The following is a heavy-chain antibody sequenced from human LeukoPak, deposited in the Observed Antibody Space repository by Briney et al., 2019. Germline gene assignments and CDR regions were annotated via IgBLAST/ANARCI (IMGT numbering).Heavy chain of an antibody. Sequence: GGSLRLSCAASTFTFSSYWMSWVRQAPGKGLEWVATIKDDGSEKSYVDSVSGRFTISRDNAKNSLYLQMNSLRAEDTAVYYCARRGTYQNWFDPWGQGTLVTVSS. CDR2: IKDDGSEK. CDR1: TFTFSSYW. CDR3: ARRGTYQNWFDP. V-gene: IGHV3-7*01. J-gene: IGHJ5*02. D-gene: IGHD3-16*01.